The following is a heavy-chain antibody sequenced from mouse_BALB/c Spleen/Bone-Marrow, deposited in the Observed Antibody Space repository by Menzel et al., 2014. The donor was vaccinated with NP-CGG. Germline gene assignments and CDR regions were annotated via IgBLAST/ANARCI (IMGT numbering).Heavy chain of an antibody. CDR2: SRNKANDYTT. V-gene: IGHV7-1*02. J-gene: IGHJ4*01. CDR1: GFTFSDFY. Sequence: DVKLVESGGGLVQPGGSLRLSCATSGFTFSDFYMGWVRQPPGKRLEWIAASRNKANDYTTEYSASVKGRFIVSRDTSQSILYLQMNALRAEDTAIYYCARDTRRAMDYWGQGTSVTVSS. CDR3: ARDTRRAMDY.